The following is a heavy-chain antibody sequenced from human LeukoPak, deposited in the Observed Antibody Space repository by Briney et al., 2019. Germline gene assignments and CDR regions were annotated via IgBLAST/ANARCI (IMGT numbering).Heavy chain of an antibody. D-gene: IGHD1-26*01. CDR2: ISYSGSP. CDR3: ARDTRIVGATTWGDY. Sequence: SETLSLTCTVSDGSISNTGSSTYYWGWIRQPPGKGLEWIGSISYSGSPNYNPSLKSRVTMSIDTSKKQFSLELSSVTAADTDVYYCARDTRIVGATTWGDYWGGGTLVTVSS. V-gene: IGHV4-39*07. CDR1: DGSISNTGSSTYY. J-gene: IGHJ4*02.